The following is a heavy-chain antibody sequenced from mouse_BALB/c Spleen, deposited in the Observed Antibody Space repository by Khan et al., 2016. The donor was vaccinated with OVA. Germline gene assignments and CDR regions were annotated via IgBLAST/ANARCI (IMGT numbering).Heavy chain of an antibody. V-gene: IGHV1S81*02. CDR3: TRSVYAKPFAY. CDR2: INPTNGGT. Sequence: QVQLQQSGAELVKPGASVKLSCKASGYTFSSYYMYWVKQRPGQGLEWIGGINPTNGGTNFNEKSKTKATLPVDKSSSTAYLQLSSLTSEDYAVFYWTRSVYAKPFAYWGQGTLVTVAA. J-gene: IGHJ3*01. CDR1: GYTFSSYY. D-gene: IGHD2-10*02.